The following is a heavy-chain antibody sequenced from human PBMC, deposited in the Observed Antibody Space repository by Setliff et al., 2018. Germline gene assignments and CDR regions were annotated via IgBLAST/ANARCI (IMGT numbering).Heavy chain of an antibody. J-gene: IGHJ5*02. D-gene: IGHD5-12*01. CDR2: IKQDGSEK. CDR1: GFTFSSYW. Sequence: GGSLRLSCAASGFTFSSYWMSWVRQAPGKGLEWVANIKQDGSEKYYVDSVKGRFTISRDNAKNSLYLQMNSLRAEDTAVYYCARAPSTRGYSGYDSWGQGTLVTVSS. V-gene: IGHV3-7*01. CDR3: ARAPSTRGYSGYDS.